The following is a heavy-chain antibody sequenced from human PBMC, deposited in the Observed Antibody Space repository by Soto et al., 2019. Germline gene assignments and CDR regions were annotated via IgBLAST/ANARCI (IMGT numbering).Heavy chain of an antibody. CDR3: VRDLPSKQVAAAFDY. Sequence: QVQLVQSGAEVKKPGSSVKVSCKASGGTLSSYAISWVRQAPGQGLEWMGGIIPIFGTANYAQKFQGRVTITADESTSTAYMELSSLRSEDTAVYYCVRDLPSKQVAAAFDYWGQGTLVTVSS. CDR1: GGTLSSYA. V-gene: IGHV1-69*01. J-gene: IGHJ4*02. CDR2: IIPIFGTA. D-gene: IGHD6-13*01.